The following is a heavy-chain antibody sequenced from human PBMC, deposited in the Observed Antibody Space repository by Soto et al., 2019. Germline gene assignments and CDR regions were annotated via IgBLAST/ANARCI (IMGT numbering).Heavy chain of an antibody. CDR3: TRDDVLCSGGTCYGIPRDV. CDR1: GFTVSSKY. Sequence: EVQLVESGGGLVKPGGSLRLSCAASGFTVSSKYMSWVRQAPGKGLEWVSRINRGGSISYADSVKGRFTISRNNSENTLYLLMYSPGVEDKAVYYCTRDDVLCSGGTCYGIPRDVWGKGTTVTVSS. D-gene: IGHD2-15*01. CDR2: INRGGSI. J-gene: IGHJ6*04. V-gene: IGHV3-66*01.